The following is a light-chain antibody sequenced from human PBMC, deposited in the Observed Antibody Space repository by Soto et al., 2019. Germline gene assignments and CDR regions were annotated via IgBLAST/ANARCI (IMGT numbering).Light chain of an antibody. J-gene: IGKJ5*01. CDR2: DAS. Sequence: EIVLTQSPATLSLSPGERATLSCRASQSVGNYLAWFQHKPGQAPRLLIYDASNRATGIPARFSGSGSETDFTLTISSLEPEDFAVYYCQQRSNWPPITFGQGTRLEIK. V-gene: IGKV3-11*01. CDR3: QQRSNWPPIT. CDR1: QSVGNY.